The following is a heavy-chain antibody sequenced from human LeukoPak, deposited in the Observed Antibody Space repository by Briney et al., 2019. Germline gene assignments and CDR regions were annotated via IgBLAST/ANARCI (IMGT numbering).Heavy chain of an antibody. CDR2: ISDSGDWT. J-gene: IGHJ4*02. CDR3: ASRDPCSGGSCYGLGY. V-gene: IGHV3-23*01. D-gene: IGHD2-15*01. Sequence: PGGSLRLSCAASGFTFSSYAMNWVRQAPGKGLEWVSTISDSGDWTQYADSVKGRFTISRDNSKDTLYLLMNSLRAEDTAVYYCASRDPCSGGSCYGLGYWGQGTLVTVSS. CDR1: GFTFSSYA.